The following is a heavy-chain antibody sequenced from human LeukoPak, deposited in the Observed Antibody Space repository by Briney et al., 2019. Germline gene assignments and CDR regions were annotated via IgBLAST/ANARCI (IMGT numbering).Heavy chain of an antibody. D-gene: IGHD6-13*01. J-gene: IGHJ4*02. V-gene: IGHV1-46*01. CDR3: AREGVAGTGLDY. Sequence: ASVKVSCKVSGYTFTMYNMHWVRQAPGQGLEWMGIINPSGGTSYAQKLQGRITMTRDTSTLYMELSSLRSDDTAVYYCAREGVAGTGLDYWGQGTLVTVSS. CDR2: INPSGGT. CDR1: GYTFTMYN.